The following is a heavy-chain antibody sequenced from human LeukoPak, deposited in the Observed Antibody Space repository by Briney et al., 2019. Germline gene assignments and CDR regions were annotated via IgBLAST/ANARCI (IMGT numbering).Heavy chain of an antibody. J-gene: IGHJ4*02. CDR2: IYPGDSDT. CDR1: GYSFTSYW. Sequence: GESLKISCKGSGYSFTSYWTGWVRQVPGKGLEWMGIIYPGDSDTTYSPSFQGQVTISADKSITTAFLQWGSLKASDTAIYYCARRGYGNYQHTFDYWGQGTLVTVSS. CDR3: ARRGYGNYQHTFDY. V-gene: IGHV5-51*01. D-gene: IGHD4-17*01.